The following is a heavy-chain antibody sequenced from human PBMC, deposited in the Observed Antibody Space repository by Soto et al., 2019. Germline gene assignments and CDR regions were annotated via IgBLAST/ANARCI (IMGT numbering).Heavy chain of an antibody. CDR1: GGSISSYY. D-gene: IGHD7-27*01. Sequence: QVQLQESGPGLVKPSETLSLTCTVSGGSISSYYWSWIRQPPGKGLEWIGYIYYSGSTNNNPSLKSRVPISVDTPKNQVSLKLSSVTAADTAVYYCARSLTAFDIWGQGTKVPVSS. J-gene: IGHJ3*02. CDR3: ARSLTAFDI. CDR2: IYYSGST. V-gene: IGHV4-59*01.